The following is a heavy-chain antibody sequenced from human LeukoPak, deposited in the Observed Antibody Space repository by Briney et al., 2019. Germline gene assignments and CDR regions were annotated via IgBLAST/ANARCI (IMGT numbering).Heavy chain of an antibody. D-gene: IGHD3-22*01. CDR1: GGSIISSNYY. J-gene: IGHJ4*02. CDR2: IYYSGSA. CDR3: AREDSSGYYSNFDY. V-gene: IGHV4-39*07. Sequence: SETLSLTCTVSGGSIISSNYYWGWIRQPPGKGLEWIGSIYYSGSAYYNPSLKSRITMSVDTSKNQFSLKLSSVTAADTAVYYCAREDSSGYYSNFDYWGQGTLVTVSS.